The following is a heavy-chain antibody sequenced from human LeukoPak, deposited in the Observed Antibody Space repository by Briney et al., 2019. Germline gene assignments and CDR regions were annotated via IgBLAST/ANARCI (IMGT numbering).Heavy chain of an antibody. Sequence: PSETLSLTCAVYGGSFSGYYWSWIRQPPGKGLEWIGEINHSGSTNYNPSLKSRVTISVDTSKNQFSLKLSSVTAADTAVYYCARARIAARRANDYWGQGTLVTVSS. CDR2: INHSGST. J-gene: IGHJ4*02. D-gene: IGHD6-6*01. CDR3: ARARIAARRANDY. CDR1: GGSFSGYY. V-gene: IGHV4-34*01.